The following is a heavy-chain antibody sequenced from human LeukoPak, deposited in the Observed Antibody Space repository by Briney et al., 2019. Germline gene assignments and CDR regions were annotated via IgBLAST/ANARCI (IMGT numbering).Heavy chain of an antibody. D-gene: IGHD2-2*01. V-gene: IGHV4-39*07. CDR3: ARGDLGAAALFVF. CDR1: GGSISSSIYY. CDR2: IYYSGST. Sequence: PSETLSLTCTVSGGSISSSIYYWGWIRQPPGKGLEWIGSIYYSGSTYYNTSRKSRVTISVDTSKNQFSLKLSYVTAADTAVYYCARGDLGAAALFVFWGQGTLVTVSS. J-gene: IGHJ4*02.